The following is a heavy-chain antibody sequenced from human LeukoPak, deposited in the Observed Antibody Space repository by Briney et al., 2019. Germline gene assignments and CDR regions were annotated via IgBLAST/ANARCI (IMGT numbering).Heavy chain of an antibody. V-gene: IGHV4-34*01. CDR2: INHSGST. Sequence: SETLSLTCAVYGGSFSGYYWSWIRQPPGKGLEWIGEINHSGSTNYNPSLKSRVTISVDTSKNQFSLKLSSVTAADTAVYYCARQSSSSGHWGQGTLVTVSS. CDR1: GGSFSGYY. J-gene: IGHJ4*02. CDR3: ARQSSSSGH. D-gene: IGHD6-13*01.